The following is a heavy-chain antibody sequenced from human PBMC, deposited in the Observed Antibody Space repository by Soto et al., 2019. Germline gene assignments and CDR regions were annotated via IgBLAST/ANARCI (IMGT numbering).Heavy chain of an antibody. CDR2: IGSSGNPI. J-gene: IGHJ4*02. V-gene: IGHV3-48*03. CDR1: GFTFSSYE. Sequence: EVQLVESGGGLVQSGGSLRLSCAASGFTFSSYEMNWVRQAPGKGLEWISYIGSSGNPIYYADSVKGRFTISRDNAKNSLYLQMNSLRAEDTAVYYCARDKGADTGAIDYWGQGTLVTVSS. CDR3: ARDKGADTGAIDY. D-gene: IGHD6-19*01.